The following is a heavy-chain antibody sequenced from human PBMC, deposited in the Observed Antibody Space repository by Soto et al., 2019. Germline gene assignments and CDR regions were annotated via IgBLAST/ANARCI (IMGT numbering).Heavy chain of an antibody. CDR2: IYSGGST. D-gene: IGHD6-19*01. J-gene: IGHJ3*02. V-gene: IGHV3-66*01. CDR3: ARAQWLVFKGAFDI. Sequence: GGSLRLSCAASGFTVSSNYMSWVRQAPGKGLEWVSVIYSGGSTYYADSVKGRFTISRDNSKNTLYLQMNSLRAKDTAVYYCARAQWLVFKGAFDIWGQGTRVTVSS. CDR1: GFTVSSNY.